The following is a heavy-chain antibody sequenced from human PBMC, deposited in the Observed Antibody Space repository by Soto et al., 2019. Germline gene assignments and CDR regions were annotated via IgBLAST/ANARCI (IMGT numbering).Heavy chain of an antibody. CDR1: GSSIPSSNW. Sequence: SDTLSLTCAVPGSSIPSSNWWSWVRQPPGKGLEWIGEIYHSGSTNYNPSLKSRVTISVDKSKNQFSLKLSSVTAADTAVYYCARVSGSYYYGMDVWVQGTTVT. V-gene: IGHV4-4*02. CDR2: IYHSGST. D-gene: IGHD1-26*01. J-gene: IGHJ6*01. CDR3: ARVSGSYYYGMDV.